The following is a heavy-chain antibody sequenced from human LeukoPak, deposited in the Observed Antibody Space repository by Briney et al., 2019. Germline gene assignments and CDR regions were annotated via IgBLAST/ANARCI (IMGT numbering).Heavy chain of an antibody. CDR1: GVSVSSGSYY. CDR3: ARGFDRETYYFDY. CDR2: IYYSGST. Sequence: SETLSLTCTVSGVSVSSGSYYWSWIRQPPGKGLEWIGYIYYSGSTNYNPSLNSRVTISVDTSKNQFSLKLSSVTAADTAVYYCARGFDRETYYFDYWGQGTLGTVSS. J-gene: IGHJ4*02. D-gene: IGHD3-9*01. V-gene: IGHV4-61*01.